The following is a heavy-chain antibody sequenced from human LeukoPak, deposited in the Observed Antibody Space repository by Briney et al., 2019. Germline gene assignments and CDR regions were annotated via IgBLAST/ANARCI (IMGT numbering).Heavy chain of an antibody. CDR2: MNPNSGNT. CDR3: ARDPLRGAAGSYLLVY. J-gene: IGHJ4*02. D-gene: IGHD3-10*01. CDR1: GYTFTSYD. V-gene: IGHV1-8*01. Sequence: ASVKVSCKASGYTFTSYDINWVRQASGQGLEWMGWMNPNSGNTGFAQKFQGRVTMTRNTSISTAYMELTSLRSEDTGMYYCARDPLRGAAGSYLLVYWGQGTLVTVSS.